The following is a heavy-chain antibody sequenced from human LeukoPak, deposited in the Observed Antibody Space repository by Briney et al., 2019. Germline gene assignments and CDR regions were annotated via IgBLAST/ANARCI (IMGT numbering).Heavy chain of an antibody. Sequence: SETLSLTCAVYGGSFSGYYWSWIRQPPGKGLEWIGEINHSGSTNYNPSLKSRVTISVDTSKNQFSLKLSSVTAADTAVYYCANFIGYCSGGSCYRGALGYWGQGTLVTVSS. CDR1: GGSFSGYY. D-gene: IGHD2-15*01. CDR3: ANFIGYCSGGSCYRGALGY. CDR2: INHSGST. J-gene: IGHJ4*02. V-gene: IGHV4-34*01.